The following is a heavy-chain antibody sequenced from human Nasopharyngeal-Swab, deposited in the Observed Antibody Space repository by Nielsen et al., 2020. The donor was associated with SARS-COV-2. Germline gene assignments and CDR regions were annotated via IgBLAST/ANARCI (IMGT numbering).Heavy chain of an antibody. CDR1: GGSISSGGYY. Sequence: SETLSLTCTVPGGSISSGGYYWSWIRQHPGKGLEWIGYIYYSGSTYYNPSLKSRVTISVDTSKNQFSLKLSSVTAADTAVYYCAREVVPAAIPYYYYGMDVWGQGTTVTVSS. CDR3: AREVVPAAIPYYYYGMDV. CDR2: IYYSGST. J-gene: IGHJ6*02. V-gene: IGHV4-31*03. D-gene: IGHD2-2*01.